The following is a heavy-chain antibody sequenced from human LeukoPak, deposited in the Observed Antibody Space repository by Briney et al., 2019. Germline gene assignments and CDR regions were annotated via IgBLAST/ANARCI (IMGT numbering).Heavy chain of an antibody. CDR3: ARRNPYGSGTYYDFDY. Sequence: GGSLRLSCVGSGFIFSSYAMIWVRQAPGKGLEWVSAISCDGSRTYYADSVKGRFTISRDTSKDTLSLQMNSLGAEDTAVYYCARRNPYGSGTYYDFDYWGQGILVTVSS. V-gene: IGHV3-23*01. J-gene: IGHJ4*02. CDR2: ISCDGSRT. D-gene: IGHD3-10*01. CDR1: GFIFSSYA.